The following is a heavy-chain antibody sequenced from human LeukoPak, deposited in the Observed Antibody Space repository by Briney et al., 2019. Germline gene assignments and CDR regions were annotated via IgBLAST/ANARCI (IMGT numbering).Heavy chain of an antibody. J-gene: IGHJ4*02. CDR3: ARAGGMSCSGGSCYYPPDY. CDR2: ISAYNGNT. V-gene: IGHV1-18*01. D-gene: IGHD2-15*01. CDR1: GYTFTSYG. Sequence: ASVKVSCKASGYTFTSYGISWVRQAPGQGLEWMGWISAYNGNTNYAQKLQGRVTMTTDTSTSTAYMELRSLRSDDTAVYYCARAGGMSCSGGSCYYPPDYWGQGTLVTVSS.